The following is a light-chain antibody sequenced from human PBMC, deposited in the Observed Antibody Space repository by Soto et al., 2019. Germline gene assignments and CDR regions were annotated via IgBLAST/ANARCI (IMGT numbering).Light chain of an antibody. CDR1: SSDIGGYNF. V-gene: IGLV2-14*01. Sequence: QSVLTQPASVSGSPGQSITIACTGTSSDIGGYNFVSWYQQHPGKAPKLLIYDVGNRPSGVSNRFSGSKSGNTASLTISGCQAEDEAHYYCNSYRTVSTYVFGTGTKVTVL. J-gene: IGLJ1*01. CDR2: DVG. CDR3: NSYRTVSTYV.